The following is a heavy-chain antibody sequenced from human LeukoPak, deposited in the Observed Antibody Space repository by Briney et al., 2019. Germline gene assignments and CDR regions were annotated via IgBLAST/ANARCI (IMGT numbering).Heavy chain of an antibody. Sequence: GGSLRLSCAASGFTFSSYSMNWVRQAPGKGLEWVSYISSSGNTIYYADSVKGRFTISRDNAKNSLYLQMNSLRAEDTAVYYCARDDYYDSSTPNYWGQGTLVTVSS. V-gene: IGHV3-48*04. CDR3: ARDDYYDSSTPNY. CDR1: GFTFSSYS. J-gene: IGHJ4*02. D-gene: IGHD3-22*01. CDR2: ISSSGNTI.